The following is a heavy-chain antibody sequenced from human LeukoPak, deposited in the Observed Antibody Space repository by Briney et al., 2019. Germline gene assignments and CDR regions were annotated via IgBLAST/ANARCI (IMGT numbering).Heavy chain of an antibody. CDR1: GFTFSSYA. CDR2: ISYDGSNK. D-gene: IGHD3-16*02. Sequence: GGSLSLSCAASGFTFSSYAMHWVRPAPGKGLEWVAVISYDGSNKYYADSVKGRFTISRDNSKNTLYLQMNSLRAGDTAVYYCARDGVMITFGGVIVIPGPIDYWGQGTLVTVSS. CDR3: ARDGVMITFGGVIVIPGPIDY. V-gene: IGHV3-30-3*01. J-gene: IGHJ4*02.